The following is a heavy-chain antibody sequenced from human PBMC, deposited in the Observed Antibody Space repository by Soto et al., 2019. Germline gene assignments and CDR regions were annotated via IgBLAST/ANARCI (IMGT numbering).Heavy chain of an antibody. Sequence: EVQLVQSGAEVKKPGESLKISCKGSGYSFTSYWIGWVRQMPGKGLEWMGIIYPGDSDTRYSPSFQGQVTISADKPISTTYLQWRSLKTSGNASDYRASHGPYCGMDVWGQGTTVTVPS. CDR3: ASHGPYCGMDV. V-gene: IGHV5-51*04. J-gene: IGHJ6*02. CDR2: IYPGDSDT. CDR1: GYSFTSYW.